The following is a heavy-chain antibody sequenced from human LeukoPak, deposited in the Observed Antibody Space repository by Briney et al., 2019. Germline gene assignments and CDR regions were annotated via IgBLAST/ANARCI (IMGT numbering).Heavy chain of an antibody. CDR2: ISSSSSTI. D-gene: IGHD3-22*01. CDR3: ARDAVWGYYDSSGYYPLDY. Sequence: GGSLRLSCAASGFTFSSYMMNWVRQAPGKGLEWVSYISSSSSTIYYADSVKGRFTISRDNAKNSLYLQMNSLRAEDTAVYYCARDAVWGYYDSSGYYPLDYWGQGTLVTVSS. V-gene: IGHV3-48*01. CDR1: GFTFSSYM. J-gene: IGHJ4*02.